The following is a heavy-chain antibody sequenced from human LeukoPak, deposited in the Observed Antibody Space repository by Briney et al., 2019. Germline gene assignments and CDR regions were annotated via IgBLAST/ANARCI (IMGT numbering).Heavy chain of an antibody. CDR3: ARVLTGPRGRFDP. J-gene: IGHJ5*02. CDR2: IYHSGST. D-gene: IGHD4/OR15-4a*01. Sequence: PSETLSLTCGVSGYSISSGYYWGWIRQPPGKGLECIGTIYHSGSTYYNPSLKSRVTISVDTSKNQFSLKLSSLTAADTAVYYCARVLTGPRGRFDPWGQGTLVTVSS. CDR1: GYSISSGYY. V-gene: IGHV4-38-2*01.